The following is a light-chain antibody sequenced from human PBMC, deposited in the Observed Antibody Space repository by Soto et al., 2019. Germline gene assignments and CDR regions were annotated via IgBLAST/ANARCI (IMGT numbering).Light chain of an antibody. CDR1: QSISTY. CDR3: QQTYSTPPT. CDR2: AAS. Sequence: DIQMTHSPSSLSASVGDRVTITCRASQSISTYLNWYQQKAGLAPKLLIYAASSLQSGVPSRFSGSGSGTDFTLTISSLQPEDFATYYCQQTYSTPPTLGQGTKVDIK. J-gene: IGKJ1*01. V-gene: IGKV1-39*01.